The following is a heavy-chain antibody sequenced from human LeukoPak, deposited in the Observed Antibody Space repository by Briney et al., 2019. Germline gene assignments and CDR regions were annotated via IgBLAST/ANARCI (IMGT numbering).Heavy chain of an antibody. Sequence: ASVKVSCKASGYTFTDYYMDWVRQAPGQGLEWMGWINPNSGGAHYAQKFQGRVSMTRDTSISTIYMELSRLTSGDTAVYYCARQASGGWYYDYWGQGTLVTVSS. J-gene: IGHJ4*02. D-gene: IGHD6-19*01. V-gene: IGHV1-2*02. CDR3: ARQASGGWYYDY. CDR2: INPNSGGA. CDR1: GYTFTDYY.